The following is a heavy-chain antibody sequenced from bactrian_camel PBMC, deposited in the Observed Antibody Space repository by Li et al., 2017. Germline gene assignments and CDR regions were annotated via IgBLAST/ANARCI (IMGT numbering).Heavy chain of an antibody. D-gene: IGHD2*01. CDR1: GFTFSTYA. V-gene: IGHV3S1*01. J-gene: IGHJ6*01. Sequence: HVQLVESGGGLVQPEGTLRLACAASGFTFSTYAMYWVRQAPGKGLEWISTISPGSYTIYYQDSLKGRFTVSRDNAKNSVHLQMNSLKPEDTAIYYCVRSASSGTFDSFDYWGQGTQVTVS. CDR2: ISPGSYTI. CDR3: VRSASSGTFDSFDY.